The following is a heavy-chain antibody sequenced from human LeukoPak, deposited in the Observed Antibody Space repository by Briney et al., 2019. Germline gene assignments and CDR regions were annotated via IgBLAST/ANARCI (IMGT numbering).Heavy chain of an antibody. CDR2: ISVYNGNT. CDR1: GYSLIPSV. V-gene: IGHV1-18*01. D-gene: IGHD3-9*01. Sequence: ASVKASCKAAGYSLIPSVISWVRQAPGQGLRGMGWISVYNGNTNYAKKLQGRVTVSTDTSTNTAYMELRSLRSDDTAVYYCARERKSSYDTLTGYYQSDAFDIWGQGTMVTVSS. CDR3: ARERKSSYDTLTGYYQSDAFDI. J-gene: IGHJ3*02.